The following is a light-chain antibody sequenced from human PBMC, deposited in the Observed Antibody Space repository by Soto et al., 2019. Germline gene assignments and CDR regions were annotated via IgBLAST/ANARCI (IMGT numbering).Light chain of an antibody. CDR1: NIGSKS. CDR2: YDS. V-gene: IGLV3-21*04. CDR3: QVWDSSGDHPVV. Sequence: SYELTQPPSVSVAPGKTARITCGGNNIGSKSVHWYQQKPGQAPVLVIYYDSDRPSGIPERFSGSNSGTTATLTISRVEAGDEADYYCQVWDSSGDHPVVFGGGTKLTVL. J-gene: IGLJ2*01.